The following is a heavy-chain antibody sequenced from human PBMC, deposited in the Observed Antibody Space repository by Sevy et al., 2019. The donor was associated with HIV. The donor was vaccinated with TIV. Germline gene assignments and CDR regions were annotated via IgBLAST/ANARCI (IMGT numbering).Heavy chain of an antibody. Sequence: GGSLRLSCAASGFTFSGSAMHWVRQASGKGLEWVGRIRSKANCYATAYAASVKGRFTISRDDSKNTAYLQMNSLKTEDTAVYYCTRHQRDCTNGVCYPFDYWGQGTLVTVSS. CDR2: IRSKANCYAT. CDR3: TRHQRDCTNGVCYPFDY. D-gene: IGHD2-8*01. V-gene: IGHV3-73*01. J-gene: IGHJ4*02. CDR1: GFTFSGSA.